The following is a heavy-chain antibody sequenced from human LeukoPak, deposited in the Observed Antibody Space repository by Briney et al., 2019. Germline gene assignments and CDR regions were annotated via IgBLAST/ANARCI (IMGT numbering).Heavy chain of an antibody. J-gene: IGHJ4*02. D-gene: IGHD3-10*01. V-gene: IGHV5-10-1*01. CDR3: GYYGSGEGY. CDR1: GSSFTSYW. CDR2: IDPSDSYT. Sequence: GESLQISCQGSGSSFTSYWISWVRQMPGKGLEWMGRIDPSDSYTNYSPSFQGHVTISADKSISTAYLQWSSLKASDTAMYYCGYYGSGEGYWGQGTLVTVSS.